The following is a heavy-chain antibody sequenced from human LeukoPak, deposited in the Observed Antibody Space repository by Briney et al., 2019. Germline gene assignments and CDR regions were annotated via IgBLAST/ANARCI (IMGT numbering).Heavy chain of an antibody. CDR1: GFTLSSYE. Sequence: GGSLRLSCTASGFTLSSYEMSWIRQAPGKGLEWVSSIGYSGGSTYYADSVKGRFTISRDNAKNSLYLQMNSLRAEDTAVYYCARARDDFWSGYPNWFDPWGQGTLVTVSS. CDR2: IGYSGGST. D-gene: IGHD3-3*01. V-gene: IGHV3-23*01. J-gene: IGHJ5*02. CDR3: ARARDDFWSGYPNWFDP.